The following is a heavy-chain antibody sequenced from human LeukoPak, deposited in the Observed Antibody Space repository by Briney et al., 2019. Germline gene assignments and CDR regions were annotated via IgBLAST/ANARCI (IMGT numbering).Heavy chain of an antibody. CDR1: GFTFSSYS. V-gene: IGHV3-21*01. Sequence: GGSLRLSCAASGFTFSSYSMNWVRQAPGKGLEWVSSISSSSSYIYYADSVKGRFTISRDDAKKSLYLQMNSLRAEDTAVYYCVRDADGGNSWFDSWGQGTLVTVSS. D-gene: IGHD4-23*01. J-gene: IGHJ5*01. CDR3: VRDADGGNSWFDS. CDR2: ISSSSSYI.